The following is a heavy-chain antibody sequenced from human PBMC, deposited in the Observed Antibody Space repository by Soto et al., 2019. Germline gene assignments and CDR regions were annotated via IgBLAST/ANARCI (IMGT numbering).Heavy chain of an antibody. J-gene: IGHJ6*02. Sequence: LKISCKGSGYSFTSYWIGWVRQMPGKGLEWMGIIYPGDSDTRYSPSFQGQVTISADKSISTAYLQWSSLKASDTAVYYCARHGSISSPYYYYYGMDVWGQGTTVTVSS. CDR1: GYSFTSYW. D-gene: IGHD3-3*02. V-gene: IGHV5-51*01. CDR3: ARHGSISSPYYYYYGMDV. CDR2: IYPGDSDT.